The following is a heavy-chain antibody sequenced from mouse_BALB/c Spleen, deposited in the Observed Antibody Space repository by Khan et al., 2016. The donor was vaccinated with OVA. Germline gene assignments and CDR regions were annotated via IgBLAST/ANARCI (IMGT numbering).Heavy chain of an antibody. CDR3: ARSVTITTVVATDFDY. Sequence: EVQLQESGPGLVKPSQSLSLTCTVTGYSITSDYAWNWIRQFPGNKLEWVGYISYSGRTSYNPSLKSRISITRETSKNQFFLQLSSVTTEDTATYYCARSVTITTVVATDFDYWGQGTTLTVSS. D-gene: IGHD1-1*01. V-gene: IGHV3-2*02. CDR1: GYSITSDYA. CDR2: ISYSGRT. J-gene: IGHJ2*01.